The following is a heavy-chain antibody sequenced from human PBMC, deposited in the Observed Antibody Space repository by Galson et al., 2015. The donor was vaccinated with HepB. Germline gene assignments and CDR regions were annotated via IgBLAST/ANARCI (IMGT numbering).Heavy chain of an antibody. V-gene: IGHV5-51*01. Sequence: KVSCKASGGTFSSYAISWVRQAPGQGLEWMGIIYPGDSDTRYSPSFQGQVTISADKSISTAYLQWSSLKASDTAMYYCARHPIYYDSSGYPRGWFDPWGQGTLVTVSS. CDR3: ARHPIYYDSSGYPRGWFDP. D-gene: IGHD3-22*01. J-gene: IGHJ5*02. CDR2: IYPGDSDT. CDR1: GGTFSSYA.